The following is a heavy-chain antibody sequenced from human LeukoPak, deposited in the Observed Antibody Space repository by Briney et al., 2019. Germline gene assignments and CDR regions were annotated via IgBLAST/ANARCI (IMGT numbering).Heavy chain of an antibody. J-gene: IGHJ4*02. V-gene: IGHV4-61*02. D-gene: IGHD6-13*01. Sequence: SETLSLTCTVSGGSISSGSYYWSWIRQPAGKGLEWIGRIYTSGSTNYNPSLKSRVTISVDTSKNQFSLKLSSVTAADTAVYYCARVLRLGSSWYSFDYWGQGTLVTVSS. CDR1: GGSISSGSYY. CDR3: ARVLRLGSSWYSFDY. CDR2: IYTSGST.